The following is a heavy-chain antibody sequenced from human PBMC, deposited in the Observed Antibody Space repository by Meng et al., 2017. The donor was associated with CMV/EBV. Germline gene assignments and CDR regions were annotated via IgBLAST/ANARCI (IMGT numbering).Heavy chain of an antibody. V-gene: IGHV4-34*01. D-gene: IGHD2-2*01. CDR2: IDHSGST. Sequence: WSWIRQPPGKGLEWIGEIDHSGSTNYNPSLKSRVTISVDTSKNQFSLKLSSVTAADTAVYYCARGWVLTRYCSSTSCYGRGFGARFDPWGQGTLVTVSS. J-gene: IGHJ5*02. CDR3: ARGWVLTRYCSSTSCYGRGFGARFDP.